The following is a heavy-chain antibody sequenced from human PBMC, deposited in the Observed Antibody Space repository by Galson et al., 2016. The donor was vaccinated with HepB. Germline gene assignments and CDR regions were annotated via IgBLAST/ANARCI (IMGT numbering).Heavy chain of an antibody. Sequence: SLRLSCAASGFSFSSYGMRWVRQAPGKGLEWVALISYDVGKKNYADSVKGRFTISRDNSEKMLYLQMNSLGPEDTAVYYCAKDREVGTGRAHYLDSWGQGTLVGVSS. CDR1: GFSFSSYG. J-gene: IGHJ4*02. CDR3: AKDREVGTGRAHYLDS. D-gene: IGHD1-26*01. CDR2: ISYDVGKK. V-gene: IGHV3-30*18.